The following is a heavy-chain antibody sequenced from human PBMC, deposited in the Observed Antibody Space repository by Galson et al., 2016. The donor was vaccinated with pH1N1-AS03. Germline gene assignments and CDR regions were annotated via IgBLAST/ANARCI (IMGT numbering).Heavy chain of an antibody. CDR3: AKDPASGEVWDILGALNWFDP. J-gene: IGHJ5*02. CDR1: GFTISNFG. D-gene: IGHD1-26*01. Sequence: SLRLSCAASGFTISNFGTLWVRQAPGQGLEWVAIISFDGTNKYYADSVKGRFSISRDNSKNTLFLQMSALRAEDTAVYYCAKDPASGEVWDILGALNWFDPWGQGTLVTVSS. V-gene: IGHV3-30*18. CDR2: ISFDGTNK.